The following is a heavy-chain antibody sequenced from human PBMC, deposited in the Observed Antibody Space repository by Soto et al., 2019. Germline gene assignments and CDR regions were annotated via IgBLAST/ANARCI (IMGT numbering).Heavy chain of an antibody. Sequence: SETLSLTCTVSGGSISSSSYYWGWIRQPPGKGLEWIGTFYYSESTYYNPSLKGRVTISVDTSKNQFSLKLSSVTAADTAVYYCARHFLTGYDYYYYYGMDVWGQGTTVTVSS. V-gene: IGHV4-39*01. CDR2: FYYSEST. J-gene: IGHJ6*02. CDR3: ARHFLTGYDYYYYYGMDV. D-gene: IGHD5-12*01. CDR1: GGSISSSSYY.